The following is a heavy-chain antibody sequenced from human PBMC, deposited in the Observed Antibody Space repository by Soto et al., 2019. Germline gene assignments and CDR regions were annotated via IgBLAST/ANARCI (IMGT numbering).Heavy chain of an antibody. Sequence: HPGGSLRLSCSASGFTFSSYAMSLVRQAPGKGLEWVSTIRAGGGSTDYRDSVKGRFTVSRDNSKNLLYMQRNSLRAEDTAVYYCAKRPLSIITFDYWGLGTLVTVSS. V-gene: IGHV3-23*01. CDR3: AKRPLSIITFDY. CDR2: IRAGGGST. CDR1: GFTFSSYA. J-gene: IGHJ4*02. D-gene: IGHD3-22*01.